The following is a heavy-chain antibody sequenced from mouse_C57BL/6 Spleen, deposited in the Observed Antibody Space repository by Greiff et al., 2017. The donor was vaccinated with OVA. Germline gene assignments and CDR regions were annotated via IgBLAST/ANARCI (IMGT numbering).Heavy chain of an antibody. V-gene: IGHV5-17*01. D-gene: IGHD1-1*01. J-gene: IGHJ2*01. CDR1: GFTFSDYG. Sequence: EVQGVESGGGLVKPGGSLKLSCAASGFTFSDYGMHWVRQAPEKGLEWVAYISSGSSTISYADTVKGRFTITRDNAKNTLFLQMNSLRSEDTAMYYCACITTVVATDYFDYWGQGTTLTVSS. CDR3: ACITTVVATDYFDY. CDR2: ISSGSSTI.